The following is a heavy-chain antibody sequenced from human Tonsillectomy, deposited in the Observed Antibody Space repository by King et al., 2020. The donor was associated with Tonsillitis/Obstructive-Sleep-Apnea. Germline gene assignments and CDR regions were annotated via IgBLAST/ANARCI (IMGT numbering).Heavy chain of an antibody. D-gene: IGHD3-10*01. J-gene: IGHJ4*02. Sequence: VQLVESGGGLVKPGRSLRLSCTASGFTFGDYAMSWFRQAPGKGLEWVGFIRSKAYGGTTEYAASVKGRFTISRDDSKSIAYLQMNSLKTEETAVYYCTAGVVLWFGELIHPPDYWGQGTLVTVSS. CDR2: IRSKAYGGTT. V-gene: IGHV3-49*05. CDR1: GFTFGDYA. CDR3: TAGVVLWFGELIHPPDY.